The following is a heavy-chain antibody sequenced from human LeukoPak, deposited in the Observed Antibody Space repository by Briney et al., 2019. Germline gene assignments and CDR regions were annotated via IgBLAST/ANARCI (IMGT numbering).Heavy chain of an antibody. D-gene: IGHD2-2*01. CDR3: ASQVPAAMRGFGIGYMDV. CDR2: INHSGTT. J-gene: IGHJ6*03. Sequence: SETLSLTCAVYGGSFNDYYWSWIRQPPGKGLEWLGEINHSGTTNYNPSLESRLTISVDTSKNQFSLNLSSVTAADTAVYYCASQVPAAMRGFGIGYMDVWGKGTTVTISS. CDR1: GGSFNDYY. V-gene: IGHV4-34*01.